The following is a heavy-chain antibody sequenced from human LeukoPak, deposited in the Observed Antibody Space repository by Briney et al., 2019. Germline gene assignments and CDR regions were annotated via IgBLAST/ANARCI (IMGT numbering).Heavy chain of an antibody. D-gene: IGHD3-10*01. V-gene: IGHV3-23*01. CDR1: GFTFGDYA. J-gene: IGHJ3*02. CDR2: ISGSGGST. Sequence: TGGSLRLSCTASGFTFGDYAMSWFRQAPGKGLEWVSAISGSGGSTYYADSVKGRFTISRDNSKNTLYLQMNSLRAEDTAVYYCAKSNGYGLVDIWGQGTMVTVSS. CDR3: AKSNGYGLVDI.